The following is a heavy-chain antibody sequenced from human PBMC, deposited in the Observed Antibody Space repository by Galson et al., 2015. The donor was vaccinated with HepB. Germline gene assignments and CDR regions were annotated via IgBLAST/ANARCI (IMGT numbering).Heavy chain of an antibody. CDR3: AHRRNDFWGGLKNWFDP. Sequence: PALVKPTQTLTMTCTFSGFSLSTSGVGVGWIRQPPGKALEWLALIYWNDGKRYSPSLKSRLTITKDTSKNQVVLTMTNMDPVDTATYYCAHRRNDFWGGLKNWFDPWGQGTLVTVSS. D-gene: IGHD3-3*01. V-gene: IGHV2-5*01. CDR1: GFSLSTSGVG. CDR2: IYWNDGK. J-gene: IGHJ5*02.